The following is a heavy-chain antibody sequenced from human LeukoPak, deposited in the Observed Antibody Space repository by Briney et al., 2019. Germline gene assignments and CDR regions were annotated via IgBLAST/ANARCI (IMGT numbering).Heavy chain of an antibody. Sequence: SETLSLTCTVSGGSISSSSYYWVWIRQPPGKGLEWIGSIYYSGSTYYNPSLKSRITISVNTSKNQFSLKLSSVTAADTAVYYCAAMTMAATTNWGQGTLVTVSS. CDR3: AAMTMAATTN. D-gene: IGHD6-25*01. CDR2: IYYSGST. J-gene: IGHJ4*02. CDR1: GGSISSSSYY. V-gene: IGHV4-39*07.